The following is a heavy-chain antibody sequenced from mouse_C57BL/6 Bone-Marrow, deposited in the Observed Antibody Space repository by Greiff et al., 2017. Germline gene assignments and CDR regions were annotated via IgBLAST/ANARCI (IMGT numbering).Heavy chain of an antibody. V-gene: IGHV1-54*01. Sequence: VQLQQSGAELVRPGTSVKVSCKASGYAFTNYLIEWVKQRPGQGLEWIGVINPGSGGTNYNEKFKGKATLTADKSSSTAYMQLSSLTSEDSAVYFCARRGVTRDYWGQGTSVTVSS. D-gene: IGHD2-5*01. CDR3: ARRGVTRDY. CDR1: GYAFTNYL. CDR2: INPGSGGT. J-gene: IGHJ4*01.